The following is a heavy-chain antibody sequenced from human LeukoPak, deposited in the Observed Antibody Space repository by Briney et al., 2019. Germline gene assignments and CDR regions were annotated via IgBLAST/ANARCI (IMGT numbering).Heavy chain of an antibody. CDR3: ARGGLGMTTVTKFDY. CDR2: IIPILGIA. D-gene: IGHD4-17*01. Sequence: SVKVSCKASVGTFSSYTISWVRLAPRQRREWMGRIIPILGIANYAQKFQGRVTITADKSTSTAYMELSSLRSEDTAVYYCARGGLGMTTVTKFDYWGQGTLVTVSS. J-gene: IGHJ4*02. CDR1: VGTFSSYT. V-gene: IGHV1-69*02.